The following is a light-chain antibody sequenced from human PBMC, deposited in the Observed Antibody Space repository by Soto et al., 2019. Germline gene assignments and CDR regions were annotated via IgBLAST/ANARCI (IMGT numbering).Light chain of an antibody. CDR3: QQYGSSPTLT. CDR1: QSVSSSY. J-gene: IGKJ4*01. V-gene: IGKV3-20*01. CDR2: GAS. Sequence: EILLTQSPGTLSLSPGERTTLSCRASQSVSSSYLVWYQQKPGQAPRLLIYGASSRATGIPDRFSGTGSGTDFTLTISRLEPEDFAVYFCQQYGSSPTLTFGGGTKVDIK.